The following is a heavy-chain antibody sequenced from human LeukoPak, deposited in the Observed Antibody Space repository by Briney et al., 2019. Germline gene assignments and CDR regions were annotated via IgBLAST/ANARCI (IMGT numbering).Heavy chain of an antibody. D-gene: IGHD6-19*01. CDR2: IWYDGSNK. CDR1: GFTFSSHG. J-gene: IGHJ3*02. V-gene: IGHV3-33*01. Sequence: HSGRSLRLSCAASGFTFSSHGMHWVRQAPGKGLEGVAVIWYDGSNKFYADSVRGRFTISRDNSKNTLYVQMNSLKAEDTAVYYCARGRGSGWYDAFDIWGQGTMVTVSS. CDR3: ARGRGSGWYDAFDI.